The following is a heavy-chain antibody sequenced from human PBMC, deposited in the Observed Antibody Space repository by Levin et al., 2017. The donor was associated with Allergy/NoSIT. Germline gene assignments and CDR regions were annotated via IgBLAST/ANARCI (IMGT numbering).Heavy chain of an antibody. J-gene: IGHJ6*02. Sequence: SQTLSLTCAVYGGSFSGYYWSWIRQPPGKGLEWIGEINHSGSTNYNPSLKSRVTISVDTSKNQFSLKLSSVTAADTAVYYCARGFALITDIVVVVAATPPVVYGMDVWGQGTTVTVSS. CDR1: GGSFSGYY. D-gene: IGHD2-15*01. CDR2: INHSGST. V-gene: IGHV4-34*01. CDR3: ARGFALITDIVVVVAATPPVVYGMDV.